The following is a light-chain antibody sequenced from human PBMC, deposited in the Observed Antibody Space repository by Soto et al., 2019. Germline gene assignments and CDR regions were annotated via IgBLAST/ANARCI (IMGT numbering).Light chain of an antibody. CDR1: QRLLHSNGNNV. J-gene: IGKJ2*01. V-gene: IGKV2-28*01. Sequence: EIVMTQSPPSLTVTPGEPASISCRSSQRLLHSNGNNVLDWYLQKPGQSPQLLIYLGSNRASGVPDRVSGSAAGTDFTLKISRVEAEDVGVYYCMQALQTPYTFGQGTKLEIK. CDR2: LGS. CDR3: MQALQTPYT.